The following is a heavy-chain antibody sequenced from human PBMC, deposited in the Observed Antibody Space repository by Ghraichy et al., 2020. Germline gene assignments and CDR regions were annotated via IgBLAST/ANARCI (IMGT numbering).Heavy chain of an antibody. J-gene: IGHJ4*02. CDR1: GGSISSYY. CDR2: IYYSGST. D-gene: IGHD3-3*01. V-gene: IGHV4-59*01. Sequence: ESLNISCTVSGGSISSYYWSWIRQPPGKGLEWIGYIYYSGSTNYNPSLKSRVTISVDTSKNQFSLKLSSVTAADTAVYYCATTSGGYYDFWSGIFDYWGQGTLVTVSS. CDR3: ATTSGGYYDFWSGIFDY.